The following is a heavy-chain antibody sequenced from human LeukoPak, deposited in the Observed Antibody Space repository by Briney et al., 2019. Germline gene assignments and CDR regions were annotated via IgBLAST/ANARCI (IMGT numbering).Heavy chain of an antibody. CDR3: ARDHYYDSSGYYQQ. CDR2: INPNSGGT. J-gene: IGHJ4*02. CDR1: GYTFTGYY. Sequence: ASVKVSCKASGYTFTGYYMHWVRQAPGQGLEWMGWINPNSGGTNYAQKFQGRVTMTRDTSISTAYMELSRLRPDDTAVYYCARDHYYDSSGYYQQWGQGTLVTVSS. D-gene: IGHD3-22*01. V-gene: IGHV1-2*02.